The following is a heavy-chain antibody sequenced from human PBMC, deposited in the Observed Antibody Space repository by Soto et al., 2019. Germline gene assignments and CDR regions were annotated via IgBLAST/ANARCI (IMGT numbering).Heavy chain of an antibody. V-gene: IGHV3-74*01. CDR2: INSDGSST. J-gene: IGHJ6*02. CDR1: GFTFSSYW. CDR3: ARGGVDTAMVGNV. Sequence: SLRLSCAASGFTFSSYWMHWVRQAPGKGLVWVSRINSDGSSTSYADSVKGRFTISRDNAKNTLYLQMNSLRAEDTAVYYCARGGVDTAMVGNVWGQGTTVTVSS. D-gene: IGHD5-18*01.